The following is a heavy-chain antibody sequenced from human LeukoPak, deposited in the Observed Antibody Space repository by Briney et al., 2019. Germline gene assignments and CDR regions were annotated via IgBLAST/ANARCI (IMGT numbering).Heavy chain of an antibody. CDR3: ARTGAVAGYYFDY. V-gene: IGHV1-69*13. D-gene: IGHD6-19*01. CDR1: GGTFSGYA. CDR2: IIPIFGTA. Sequence: SVKVSCKASGGTFSGYAISWVRQAPGQGLEWMGGIIPIFGTANYAQKFQGRVTITADESTSTAYMELSSLRSEDTAVYYCARTGAVAGYYFDYWGQGTLVTVSS. J-gene: IGHJ4*02.